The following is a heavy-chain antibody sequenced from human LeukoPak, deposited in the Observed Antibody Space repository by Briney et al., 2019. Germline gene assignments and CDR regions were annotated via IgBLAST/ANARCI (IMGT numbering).Heavy chain of an antibody. CDR3: ARDLSIVVVTATFFDI. J-gene: IGHJ3*02. CDR2: ISAYNGNT. V-gene: IGHV1-18*01. Sequence: ASVKVSCKASGYTFTSYGISWVRQAPGQGLEWMGWISAYNGNTNYAQKLQGRVTMTTDTSTSTAYMELRSLRSDDTAVYYCARDLSIVVVTATFFDIWGQGTMVTVSS. CDR1: GYTFTSYG. D-gene: IGHD2-21*02.